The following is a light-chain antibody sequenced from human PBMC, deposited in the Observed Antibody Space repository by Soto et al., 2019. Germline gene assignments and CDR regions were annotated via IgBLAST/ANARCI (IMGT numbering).Light chain of an antibody. V-gene: IGLV1-44*01. CDR1: GSSIGTNT. Sequence: QSVLTQPPSASGTPGQRVTISCSGSGSSIGTNTVNWYRQLPGTAPKLLIYGNNQRPSGVPDRFSGSKSGTSASLAISGLQSEEEAEYYGAAWDGSRNNVLFGGGTQLTVL. CDR2: GNN. CDR3: AAWDGSRNNVL. J-gene: IGLJ2*01.